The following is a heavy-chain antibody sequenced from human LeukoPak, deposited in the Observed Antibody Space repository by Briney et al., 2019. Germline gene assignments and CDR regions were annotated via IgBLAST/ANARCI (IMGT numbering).Heavy chain of an antibody. Sequence: SETLSLTCTVSGGSISSYFWSWIRQPPGKGLEWIGYIYYSGSTKYNPSLKSRVTISVDTSKNQFSLKLSSVTAADTAVYYCSGGYYYYYGMDVWGQGTTVTVSS. J-gene: IGHJ6*02. CDR3: SGGYYYYYGMDV. CDR1: GGSISSYF. D-gene: IGHD3-10*01. V-gene: IGHV4-59*08. CDR2: IYYSGST.